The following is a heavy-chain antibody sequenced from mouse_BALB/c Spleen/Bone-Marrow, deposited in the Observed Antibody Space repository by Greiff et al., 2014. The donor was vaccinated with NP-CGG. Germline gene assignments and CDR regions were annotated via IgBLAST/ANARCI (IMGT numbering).Heavy chain of an antibody. CDR3: ARGSYYEGAMDY. Sequence: QVQLQRSGPGLVAPSQSLSITRTVSGFSLTSYGVHWVRQPPGKVLEWLGVIWAGGSTNYNSALMSRLSISKDNSKSQVFLKMNSLQTDDTAMYYCARGSYYEGAMDYWGQGTSVTVSS. D-gene: IGHD1-1*01. CDR1: GFSLTSYG. CDR2: IWAGGST. J-gene: IGHJ4*01. V-gene: IGHV2-9*02.